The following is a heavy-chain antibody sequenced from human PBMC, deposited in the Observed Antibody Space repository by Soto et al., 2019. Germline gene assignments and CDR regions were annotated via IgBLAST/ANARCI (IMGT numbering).Heavy chain of an antibody. CDR1: GFNFNNYG. Sequence: QVQLVESGGGVVQPGRSLRLSCAASGFNFNNYGMHWVRQAPGKGLEWVAVIWNDGNGYYYADSVKGRFTISRDNAKNTVYLQMSSLSAEDTAVYYWTRRQTAPTARGAGSARGGRDLWGQGTTVTVSS. V-gene: IGHV3-33*01. D-gene: IGHD3-10*01. J-gene: IGHJ6*02. CDR2: IWNDGNGY. CDR3: TRRQTAPTARGAGSARGGRDL.